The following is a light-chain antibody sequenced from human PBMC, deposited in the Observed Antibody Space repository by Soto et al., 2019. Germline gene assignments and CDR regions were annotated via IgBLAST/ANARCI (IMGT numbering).Light chain of an antibody. CDR2: SAS. V-gene: IGKV1-9*01. CDR1: QDITKY. Sequence: DIQLTQSPSFLSASIGDRVSLSYRASQDITKYLAWFHQKPGRAPKLLIYSASTLHVGVPARFSGGGSGTEFTLTINSLQAEDFATYYCQQVDRPPLTFGGGTKVEIK. J-gene: IGKJ4*01. CDR3: QQVDRPPLT.